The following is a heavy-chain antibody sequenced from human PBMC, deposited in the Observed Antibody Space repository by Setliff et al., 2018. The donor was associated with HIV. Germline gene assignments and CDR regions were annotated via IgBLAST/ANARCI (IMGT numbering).Heavy chain of an antibody. Sequence: SGPTVVNPTQTLTLTCTFSGFSLSTSGMRVTWIRQPPGKALEWLARIDWDDDKFYSTSLKTRLTISKDTSKNQVVLTMTNMDPVDTATYYCARGPYGPPDAFDIWGQGTMVTVSS. CDR1: GFSLSTSGMR. V-gene: IGHV2-70*04. CDR2: IDWDDDK. D-gene: IGHD3-10*01. J-gene: IGHJ3*02. CDR3: ARGPYGPPDAFDI.